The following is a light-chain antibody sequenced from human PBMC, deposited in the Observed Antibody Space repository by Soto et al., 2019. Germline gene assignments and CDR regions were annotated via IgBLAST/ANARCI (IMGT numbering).Light chain of an antibody. CDR1: PSDIGAYNY. Sequence: QSALTQPASVSGSPGQSITISCSGTPSDIGAYNYVSWYQHLPGKAPKVIIYDVTNRPSGVSSRFSGSKSGITASLTISGLQAEDEDNYYCGSYTISSTLMIFGGGTQLTVL. V-gene: IGLV2-14*03. CDR3: GSYTISSTLMI. J-gene: IGLJ2*01. CDR2: DVT.